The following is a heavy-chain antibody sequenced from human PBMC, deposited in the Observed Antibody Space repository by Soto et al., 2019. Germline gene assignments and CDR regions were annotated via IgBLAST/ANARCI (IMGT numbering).Heavy chain of an antibody. CDR1: GYVITSGYY. CDR3: ARDSPRYSNYGMDV. D-gene: IGHD4-4*01. V-gene: IGHV4-38-2*02. CDR2: VDHSGST. Sequence: SETLSLTCVVSGYVITSGYYWGWIRQPPGKGLEWIGTVDHSGSTYYDPSLQGRVTISIDTSKNQFSLKLTSVTAADTALYYCARDSPRYSNYGMDVWGQGTTVTVSS. J-gene: IGHJ6*02.